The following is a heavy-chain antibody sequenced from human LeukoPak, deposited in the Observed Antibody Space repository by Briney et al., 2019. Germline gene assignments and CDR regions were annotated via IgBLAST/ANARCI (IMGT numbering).Heavy chain of an antibody. Sequence: GGSLRLSCAASGFTVSSNYMSWVRQAPGKGLEWVSVIYSGGSTYYADSVKGRFTISRDNSKNTLYLQMNSLRAEDTAVYYCARNSYCSSTSCRSHYYYGMDVWGQGTTVTVSS. CDR2: IYSGGST. J-gene: IGHJ6*02. V-gene: IGHV3-53*01. D-gene: IGHD2-2*01. CDR1: GFTVSSNY. CDR3: ARNSYCSSTSCRSHYYYGMDV.